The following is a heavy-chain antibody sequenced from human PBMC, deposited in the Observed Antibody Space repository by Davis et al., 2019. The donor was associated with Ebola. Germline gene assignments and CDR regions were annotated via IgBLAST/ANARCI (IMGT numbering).Heavy chain of an antibody. J-gene: IGHJ3*02. Sequence: GESLKISCKDSGDSFTSHWIGWVRQMPEKGLEWMGIIYTGDSDTRYSPSFRGQVTISADKSTKTAFLQWSSLRASDTAMYYCASLRRTITGMDDAFDIWGQGTMVTVSS. CDR2: IYTGDSDT. CDR1: GDSFTSHW. V-gene: IGHV5-51*01. D-gene: IGHD2-8*02. CDR3: ASLRRTITGMDDAFDI.